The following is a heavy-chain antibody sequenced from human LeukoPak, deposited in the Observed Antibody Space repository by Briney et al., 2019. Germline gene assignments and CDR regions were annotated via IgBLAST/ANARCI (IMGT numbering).Heavy chain of an antibody. CDR2: IYSGETT. V-gene: IGHV3-53*01. J-gene: IGHJ3*02. D-gene: IGHD3-10*01. CDR1: GLTVSSNY. Sequence: GGSLRLACAASGLTVSSNYMTWVRQAQGAGLEWVSLIYSGETTYYADSVKGRFTISRDTSQNTLYLQMNRLRVEDTAVYYCARISGGSFDIWGQGTTVTVYS. CDR3: ARISGGSFDI.